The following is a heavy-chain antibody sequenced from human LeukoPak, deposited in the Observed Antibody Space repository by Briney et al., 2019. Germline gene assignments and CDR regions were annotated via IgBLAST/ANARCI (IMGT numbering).Heavy chain of an antibody. V-gene: IGHV4-31*03. CDR1: GGSISSGGYY. CDR3: ARSAPIFGVVT. CDR2: IYYSGST. D-gene: IGHD3-3*01. J-gene: IGHJ4*02. Sequence: SETLSLTCTVSGGSISSGGYYWSWIRQHPGTGLEWIGYIYYSGSTYYNPSLKSRVTISVDTSKNQFSLKLSSVTAADTAVYYCARSAPIFGVVTWGQGTLVTVSS.